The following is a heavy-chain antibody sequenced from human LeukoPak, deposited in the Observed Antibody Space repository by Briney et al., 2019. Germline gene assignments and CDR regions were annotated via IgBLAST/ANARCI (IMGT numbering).Heavy chain of an antibody. D-gene: IGHD3-3*01. V-gene: IGHV3-7*01. CDR1: GFTFSTYW. J-gene: IGHJ4*02. CDR2: RKEDGSEK. CDR3: ARDSKYYDFWSGYSPLDY. Sequence: PGGSLRLSCGASGFTFSTYWMTWVRQAPGKGLEWVANRKEDGSEKYYVNSVKGRFTISRDNAKNSLYLQMNSLRAGDTALYYCARDSKYYDFWSGYSPLDYWGQGTLVTVSS.